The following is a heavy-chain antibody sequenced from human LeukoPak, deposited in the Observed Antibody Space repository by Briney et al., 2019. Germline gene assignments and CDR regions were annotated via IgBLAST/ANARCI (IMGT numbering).Heavy chain of an antibody. CDR1: GGSISSGSYY. J-gene: IGHJ6*03. D-gene: IGHD6-13*01. CDR3: ARDRVGQQLVGRNYYYYYMDV. CDR2: IYTSGST. V-gene: IGHV4-61*02. Sequence: SQTLSLTCAVSGGSISSGSYYWSWIRQPAGKGLEWIGRIYTSGSTNYNPSLKSRLTMSVDTSKNQISLKLSSVTAADTAVYYCARDRVGQQLVGRNYYYYYMDVWGKGTTVTISS.